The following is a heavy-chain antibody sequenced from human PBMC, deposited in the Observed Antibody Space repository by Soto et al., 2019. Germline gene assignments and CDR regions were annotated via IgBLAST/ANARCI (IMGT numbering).Heavy chain of an antibody. CDR3: AKDLQSYGDYDYYCYGMDV. D-gene: IGHD4-17*01. CDR2: ISYDGSNK. V-gene: IGHV3-30*18. J-gene: IGHJ6*02. Sequence: GGSLRLSCAASGFTFSSYGMHWVRQAPGKGLEWVAVISYDGSNKYYSDSVKGRFTISRDNFKNTLTLQMNSLRADDTAVYSCAKDLQSYGDYDYYCYGMDVWGLGTRVTVSS. CDR1: GFTFSSYG.